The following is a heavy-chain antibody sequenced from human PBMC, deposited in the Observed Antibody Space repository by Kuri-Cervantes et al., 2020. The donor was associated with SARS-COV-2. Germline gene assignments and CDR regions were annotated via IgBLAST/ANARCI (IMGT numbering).Heavy chain of an antibody. D-gene: IGHD6-6*01. J-gene: IGHJ3*02. Sequence: GSLRLSCAVSGYSISSGYYWGWIRRPPGKGLEWIGIIYHRGSSYYNPSLRSRVTVSVDTSKNQFSLKLSSVTAADTAVYYCARRGAGSSSAAFDIWGQGTTVTVSS. CDR3: ARRGAGSSSAAFDI. CDR1: GYSISSGYY. V-gene: IGHV4-38-2*01. CDR2: IYHRGSS.